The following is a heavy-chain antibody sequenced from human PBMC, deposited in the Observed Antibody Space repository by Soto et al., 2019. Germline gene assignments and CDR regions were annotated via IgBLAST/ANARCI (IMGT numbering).Heavy chain of an antibody. J-gene: IGHJ4*02. D-gene: IGHD3-10*01. Sequence: ASVKVSCKASGYTFTGYYMHWVRQAPGQGLEWMGWINPNSGGTNYAQKFQGWVTMTRDTSISTAYMELSRLRSDDTAVYYCARWNSDYYGSGSYYLDYWGQGTLVTVSS. CDR1: GYTFTGYY. CDR2: INPNSGGT. CDR3: ARWNSDYYGSGSYYLDY. V-gene: IGHV1-2*04.